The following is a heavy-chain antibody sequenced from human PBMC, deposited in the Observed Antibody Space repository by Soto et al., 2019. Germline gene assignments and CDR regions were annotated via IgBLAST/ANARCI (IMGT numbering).Heavy chain of an antibody. D-gene: IGHD6-19*01. CDR1: GYTFTGYY. Sequence: ASVKVSCKASGYTFTGYYMHWVRQAPGQGLEWMGWINPNSGGTNYAQKFQGRVTMTRDTSISTAYMELSRLRSDDTAVYYCARDSSIAVAGTYYYYYGMDVWGQGTTVTV. J-gene: IGHJ6*02. CDR2: INPNSGGT. CDR3: ARDSSIAVAGTYYYYYGMDV. V-gene: IGHV1-2*02.